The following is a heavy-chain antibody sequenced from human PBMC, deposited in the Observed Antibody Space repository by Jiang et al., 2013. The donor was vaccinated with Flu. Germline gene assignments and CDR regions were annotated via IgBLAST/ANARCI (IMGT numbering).Heavy chain of an antibody. CDR2: VVPLFGTP. CDR1: GGTFSDYS. D-gene: IGHD6-19*01. Sequence: SGAEVKRPGSSVRVSCKASGGTFSDYSIHWVRQAPGQGLEWMGGVVPLFGTPIYAQKFQGRVVISTDASTSTSYMELRSLTSEDTAIYYCAREPSSGSYGAATFFDYWGQGS. V-gene: IGHV1-69*05. J-gene: IGHJ4*02. CDR3: AREPSSGSYGAATFFDY.